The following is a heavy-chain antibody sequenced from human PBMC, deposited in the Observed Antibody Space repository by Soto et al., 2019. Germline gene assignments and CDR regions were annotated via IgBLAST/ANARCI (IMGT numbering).Heavy chain of an antibody. CDR2: IYYSGST. CDR1: GGKISSYD. Sequence: PSETLCLTCTVSGGKISSYDWSWIRQPPGKGLEWIGYIYYSGSTNYNPSLKSRVTISVDTSKNQFSLKLSSVTAADTAVYYCASMGYHYGSGSYPLDYWGQGTLVTVSS. V-gene: IGHV4-59*08. CDR3: ASMGYHYGSGSYPLDY. J-gene: IGHJ4*02. D-gene: IGHD3-10*01.